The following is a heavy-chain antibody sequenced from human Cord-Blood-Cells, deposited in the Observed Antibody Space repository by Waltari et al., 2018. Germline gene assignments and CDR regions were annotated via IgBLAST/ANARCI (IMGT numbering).Heavy chain of an antibody. D-gene: IGHD1-26*01. CDR2: INPNSGGT. V-gene: IGHV1-2*06. J-gene: IGHJ4*02. CDR3: ARARWELLLDY. Sequence: QVQLVQSGAEVKKPGASVKVSCKASRYTFTGYYMHWVRQAPGQGLEWIERINPNSGGTNYAQKFQGRVSMTRDTSISTAYVGLGRLRSDDTAVYYCARARWELLLDYWGQGTLVTVSS. CDR1: RYTFTGYY.